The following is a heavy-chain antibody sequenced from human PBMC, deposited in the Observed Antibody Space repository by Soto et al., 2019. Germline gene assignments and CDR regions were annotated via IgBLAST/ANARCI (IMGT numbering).Heavy chain of an antibody. D-gene: IGHD6-6*01. CDR1: AYTFTSYY. J-gene: IGHJ6*03. Sequence: GASVKVSCKASAYTFTSYYINWVRQATGQGLEWMGWMNPNSGNTGYAQKFQGRVTMTRNTSISTAYMELSSLRSEDTAVYYCASYSSSFPDYYYYYYMDVWGKGTTVTVSS. CDR3: ASYSSSFPDYYYYYYMDV. V-gene: IGHV1-8*01. CDR2: MNPNSGNT.